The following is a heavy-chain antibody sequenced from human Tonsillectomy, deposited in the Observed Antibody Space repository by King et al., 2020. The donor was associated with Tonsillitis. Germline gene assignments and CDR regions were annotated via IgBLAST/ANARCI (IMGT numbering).Heavy chain of an antibody. CDR3: ARGIYYYGSGTYYGPLDN. Sequence: QVQLQESGPGLVKPSQTLSLTCTVSGDSVSSGAFYWNWIRQHPGKGLEWIGSIYYTGLTFYNASLKSRVAMSVDTSKNQFSLRLSSVTVADTAVYYCARGIYYYGSGTYYGPLDNWGQGTLVTASS. CDR2: IYYTGLT. J-gene: IGHJ4*02. CDR1: GDSVSSGAFY. D-gene: IGHD3-10*01. V-gene: IGHV4-31*03.